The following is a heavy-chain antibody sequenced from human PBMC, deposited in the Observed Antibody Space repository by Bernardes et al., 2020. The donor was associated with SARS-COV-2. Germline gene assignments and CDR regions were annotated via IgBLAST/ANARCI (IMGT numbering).Heavy chain of an antibody. V-gene: IGHV3-11*06. D-gene: IGHD3-3*01. J-gene: IGHJ6*02. CDR3: ASSRYYDFRWGMDV. CDR2: ISSSSSYT. CDR1: GFTFSDYY. Sequence: GALRLSCAASGFTFSDYYMSWIRQAPGKGLEWVSYISSSSSYTNYADSVKGRFTISRDNAKNSLYLQMNSLRAEDTAVYYCASSRYYDFRWGMDVWGQGTTVTVSS.